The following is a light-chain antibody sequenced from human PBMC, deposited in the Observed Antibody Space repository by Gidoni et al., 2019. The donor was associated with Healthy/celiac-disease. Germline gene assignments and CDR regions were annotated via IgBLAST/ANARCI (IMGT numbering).Light chain of an antibody. CDR3: QQSYSTPRGT. CDR1: QSISSY. V-gene: IGKV1-39*01. CDR2: AES. J-gene: IGKJ4*01. Sequence: DIQMTQSPSSLSASVGDRVTITCRSSQSISSYLNWYQQKPGTAPNLLIYAESSLQSGVPSRFSGSGSGTDFTLTISSLQPEDFATYYCQQSYSTPRGTFGGGTKVEIK.